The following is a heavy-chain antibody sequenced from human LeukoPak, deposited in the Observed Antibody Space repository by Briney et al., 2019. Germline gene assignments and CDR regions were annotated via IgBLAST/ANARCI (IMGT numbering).Heavy chain of an antibody. CDR3: ARGDVDTAMVSDY. CDR2: ISYDGNNK. CDR1: GFTFSSYA. J-gene: IGHJ4*02. V-gene: IGHV3-30-3*01. Sequence: SGRSLRLSCAASGFTFSSYALHWVRQAPGKGLEWVAVISYDGNNKDYADSVKGRFTISRDNSKNTQYLQMNSLTTEDTAVYYCARGDVDTAMVSDYWGQGTLVTVSS. D-gene: IGHD5-18*01.